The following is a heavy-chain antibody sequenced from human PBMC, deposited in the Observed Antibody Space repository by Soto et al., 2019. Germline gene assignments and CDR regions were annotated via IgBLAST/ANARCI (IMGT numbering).Heavy chain of an antibody. CDR2: ISHSGTST. D-gene: IGHD3-10*01. V-gene: IGHV3-23*01. Sequence: EVQLLESGGGLVQPGGSLRLSCAVSGVTFSNFAMNWVRQAPGKGLEWVSGISHSGTSTYYADSVKGRFTISRENSKNTLYRQMNSLRAEDTAVYYCAKGSWVHHGSEGGNWLDPWGQGTLVTVSS. CDR3: AKGSWVHHGSEGGNWLDP. J-gene: IGHJ5*02. CDR1: GVTFSNFA.